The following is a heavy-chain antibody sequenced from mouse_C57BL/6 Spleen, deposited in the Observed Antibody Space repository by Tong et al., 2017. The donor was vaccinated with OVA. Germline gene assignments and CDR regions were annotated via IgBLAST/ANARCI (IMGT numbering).Heavy chain of an antibody. Sequence: EVQLQESGGGLVQPGGSLKLSCAASGFTFSDYYMYWVRQTPEKRLEWVAYISNGGGSTYYPDTVKGRFTISRDNAKNTLYLQMSSLRSEDTALYYCARAQATDYWGQGTTLTVSS. J-gene: IGHJ2*01. CDR1: GFTFSDYY. CDR2: ISNGGGST. V-gene: IGHV5-12*01. CDR3: ARAQATDY. D-gene: IGHD3-2*02.